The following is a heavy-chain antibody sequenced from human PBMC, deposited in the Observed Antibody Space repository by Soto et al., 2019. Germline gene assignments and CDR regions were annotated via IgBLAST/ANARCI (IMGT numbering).Heavy chain of an antibody. J-gene: IGHJ5*02. CDR3: ARERSSSKRFDP. D-gene: IGHD3-16*02. CDR1: GYTFTSYD. Sequence: QVQLVQSGAEVKKPGASVKVSCKASGYTFTSYDINWVRQATGQGLEWMGWMNPNSGNTGYAQKFQGRVTMTRNTSISTAYMELSSLRCEDPAVYYCARERSSSKRFDPWGQGTLVTVSS. V-gene: IGHV1-8*01. CDR2: MNPNSGNT.